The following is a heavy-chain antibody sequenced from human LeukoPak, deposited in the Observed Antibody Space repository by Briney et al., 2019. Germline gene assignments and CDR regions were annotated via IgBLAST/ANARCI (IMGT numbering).Heavy chain of an antibody. CDR1: GFTFSSYG. V-gene: IGHV3-30*02. Sequence: PGGSLRLSCAASGFTFSSYGLHWVRQAPGKGLEWVAFIRYDGSNKYYADSVKGRFTISRDNSKNTLYLQMNSLRAEDTAVYYCAKDYYGSGSYPNWFDPWGQGTLVTVSS. CDR3: AKDYYGSGSYPNWFDP. D-gene: IGHD3-10*01. CDR2: IRYDGSNK. J-gene: IGHJ5*02.